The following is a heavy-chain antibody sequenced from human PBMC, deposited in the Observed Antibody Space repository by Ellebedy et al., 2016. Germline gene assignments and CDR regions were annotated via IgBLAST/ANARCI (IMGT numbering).Heavy chain of an antibody. Sequence: SETLSLXXTVSGDFISSTNCFWGWIRQPPGKGLEWIGSIYKTVSTYYNASLKSRATISVDTSENQFSLRLTSVTAADTAVYYCAISGSYYDPFDYWGQGTLVTVSS. CDR2: IYKTVST. J-gene: IGHJ4*02. CDR1: GDFISSTNCF. CDR3: AISGSYYDPFDY. V-gene: IGHV4-39*07. D-gene: IGHD1-26*01.